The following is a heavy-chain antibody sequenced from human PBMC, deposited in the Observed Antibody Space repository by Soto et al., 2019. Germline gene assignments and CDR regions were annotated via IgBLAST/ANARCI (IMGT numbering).Heavy chain of an antibody. CDR1: GFTFSSYS. V-gene: IGHV3-21*01. J-gene: IGHJ4*02. Sequence: GGSLRLSCAASGFTFSSYSMNWVRQAPGKGLEWVSSISYGSSYIYYADSVKGRFTISRDNAKNSLFLQMNSLRAEDTAVYYCARPMTTVTTTANYYFDYWGRGTLVTVSS. D-gene: IGHD4-17*01. CDR2: ISYGSSYI. CDR3: ARPMTTVTTTANYYFDY.